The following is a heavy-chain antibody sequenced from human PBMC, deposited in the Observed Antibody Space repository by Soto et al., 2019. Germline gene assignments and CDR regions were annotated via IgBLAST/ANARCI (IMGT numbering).Heavy chain of an antibody. J-gene: IGHJ4*02. CDR3: AKDQITYSSKLNYFDY. CDR1: GFTFSSYA. V-gene: IGHV3-23*01. CDR2: ISGSGGST. Sequence: GSLRLSCAASGFTFSSYAMSWVRQAPGKGLEWVSAISGSGGSTYYADSVKGRFTISRDNSKNTLYLQMNSLRAEDTAVYYCAKDQITYSSKLNYFDYWGQGTLVTVSS. D-gene: IGHD3-16*01.